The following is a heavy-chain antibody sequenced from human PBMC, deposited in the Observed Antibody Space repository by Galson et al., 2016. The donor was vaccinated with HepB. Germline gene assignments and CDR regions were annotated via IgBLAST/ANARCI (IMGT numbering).Heavy chain of an antibody. V-gene: IGHV3-74*01. CDR2: LNGNGRNT. J-gene: IGHJ2*01. CDR3: ARVERFYDSRGYEDGWYFDL. Sequence: SLRLSCAASGLIFGNYWMHWVRQAPGKGLVWVSRLNGNGRNTAYVDFMKGRFTISRDNAKNAQHLQMNSLRAEDTAVYYCARVERFYDSRGYEDGWYFDLWGRGTLVTVSS. CDR1: GLIFGNYW. D-gene: IGHD3-22*01.